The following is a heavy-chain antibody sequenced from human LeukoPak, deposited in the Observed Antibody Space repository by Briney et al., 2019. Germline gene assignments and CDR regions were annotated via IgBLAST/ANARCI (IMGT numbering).Heavy chain of an antibody. CDR2: ITGSGGRT. CDR3: AREYNWGRFDY. Sequence: GGSLRLSCAASGFTFNIYGMSWVRQAPGKGLEWVSAITGSGGRTFYADSVKGRFTISRDNSKNTLYLQMNSLRAEDTAVYYCAREYNWGRFDYWGQGTLVTVSS. J-gene: IGHJ4*02. D-gene: IGHD1-20*01. V-gene: IGHV3-23*01. CDR1: GFTFNIYG.